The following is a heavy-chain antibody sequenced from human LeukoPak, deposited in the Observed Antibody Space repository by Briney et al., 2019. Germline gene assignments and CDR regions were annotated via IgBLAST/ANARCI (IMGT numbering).Heavy chain of an antibody. J-gene: IGHJ4*02. CDR1: GYTFTGYY. CDR3: AREYYYGSGNYYNRIDY. D-gene: IGHD3-10*01. Sequence: ASVKVSCKASGYTFTGYYMHWVRPAPGEGLEWMGWIDPNSGGTNSAQKFQGRVTMTRDTSISTAYMVLNRLRSDDTAVYYCAREYYYGSGNYYNRIDYWGQGTLVTVSS. CDR2: IDPNSGGT. V-gene: IGHV1-2*02.